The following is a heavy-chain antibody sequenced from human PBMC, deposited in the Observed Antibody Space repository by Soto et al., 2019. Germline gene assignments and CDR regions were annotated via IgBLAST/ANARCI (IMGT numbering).Heavy chain of an antibody. Sequence: PGESLKISCKGSGYSFTSYWIGWVRQMPGKGLEWMGIIYPGDSDTRYSPTFQGQVTISADKSISTAYLQWSSLKASDTAMYYCARHEIAAAGTDYYYYGMDGWGQGTTVTVSS. CDR3: ARHEIAAAGTDYYYYGMDG. D-gene: IGHD6-13*01. CDR1: GYSFTSYW. V-gene: IGHV5-51*01. CDR2: IYPGDSDT. J-gene: IGHJ6*02.